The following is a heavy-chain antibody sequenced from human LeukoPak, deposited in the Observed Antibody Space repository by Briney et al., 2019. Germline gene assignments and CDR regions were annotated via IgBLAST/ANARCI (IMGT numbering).Heavy chain of an antibody. V-gene: IGHV1-2*02. CDR2: INPNSGGT. J-gene: IGHJ4*02. CDR1: GYTFTGYY. D-gene: IGHD3-10*01. Sequence: ASVKVFCKASGYTFTGYYMHWVRQAPGQGVEWMGWINPNSGGTNYAQKFQGRVTMTRDTSISTAYMELSRLRSDDTAVYYCARGSGSGSLGDDYWGQGTLVTVSS. CDR3: ARGSGSGSLGDDY.